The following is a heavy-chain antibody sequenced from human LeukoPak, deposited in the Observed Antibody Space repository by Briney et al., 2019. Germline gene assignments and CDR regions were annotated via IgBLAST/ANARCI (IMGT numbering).Heavy chain of an antibody. CDR1: GFTFSSYS. J-gene: IGHJ4*02. Sequence: PGGSLRLSCAASGFTFSSYSMNWVRQAPGKGLEWVSSISSSSSYIYYADSVKGGFTISRDNAKNSLYLQMNSLRAEDTAVYYCARNYDFWSGYYTGLDTYYFDYWGQGTLVTVSS. V-gene: IGHV3-21*01. CDR3: ARNYDFWSGYYTGLDTYYFDY. CDR2: ISSSSSYI. D-gene: IGHD3-3*01.